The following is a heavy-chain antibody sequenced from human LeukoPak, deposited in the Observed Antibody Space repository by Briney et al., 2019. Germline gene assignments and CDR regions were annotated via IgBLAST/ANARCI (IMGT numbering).Heavy chain of an antibody. CDR3: ARAGPESIFDY. Sequence: SETLSLTCTVPGGSISSGGYYWSWIRQHPGKGLEWIGYIYYSGSTYYNPSLKSRVTISVDTSKNQFSLKLSSVTAADTAVYYCARAGPESIFDYWGQGTLVTVSS. J-gene: IGHJ4*02. V-gene: IGHV4-31*03. CDR1: GGSISSGGYY. CDR2: IYYSGST. D-gene: IGHD1-14*01.